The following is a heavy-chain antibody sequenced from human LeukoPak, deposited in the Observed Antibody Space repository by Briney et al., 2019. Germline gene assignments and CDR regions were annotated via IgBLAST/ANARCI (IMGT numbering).Heavy chain of an antibody. Sequence: GGSLRLSGVASGFSFSSYLMSWVRQAPGKGLEWVDNIKQDGSEKYYVDSVKGRFTISRDNAKNSLFLQMNSLRAEETAVYYCARGEYYYDGGYWGQGTLVTVSS. V-gene: IGHV3-7*04. CDR1: GFSFSSYL. CDR2: IKQDGSEK. J-gene: IGHJ4*02. D-gene: IGHD3-22*01. CDR3: ARGEYYYDGGY.